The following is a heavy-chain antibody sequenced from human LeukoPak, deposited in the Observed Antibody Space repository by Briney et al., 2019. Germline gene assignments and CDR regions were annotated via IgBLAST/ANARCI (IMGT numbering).Heavy chain of an antibody. V-gene: IGHV1-8*02. Sequence: ASVKVSCKDPGYRFSTFDINWVLEASGQGLEWMGWMAPQSGKTRFAQRFQGRVLMTSDTSISTAYMELSSLRSEDTAVYYCARGAGRRTSIFGEGVTYLDPWGQGTLVIVSS. CDR1: GYRFSTFD. D-gene: IGHD3-3*01. J-gene: IGHJ5*02. CDR2: MAPQSGKT. CDR3: ARGAGRRTSIFGEGVTYLDP.